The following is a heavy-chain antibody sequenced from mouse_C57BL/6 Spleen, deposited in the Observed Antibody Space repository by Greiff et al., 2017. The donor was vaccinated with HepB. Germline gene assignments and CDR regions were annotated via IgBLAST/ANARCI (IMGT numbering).Heavy chain of an antibody. Sequence: EVMLVESGGGLVKPGGSLKLSCAASGFTFSSYAMSWVRQTPEKRLEWVATISDGGSYTYYPDNVKGRFTISRDNAKNNLYLQMSHLKSEDTAMYYCARDPLLYYGSSYGYFDVWAQGPRSPSPQ. D-gene: IGHD1-1*01. CDR3: ARDPLLYYGSSYGYFDV. CDR2: ISDGGSYT. CDR1: GFTFSSYA. J-gene: IGHJ1*03. V-gene: IGHV5-4*01.